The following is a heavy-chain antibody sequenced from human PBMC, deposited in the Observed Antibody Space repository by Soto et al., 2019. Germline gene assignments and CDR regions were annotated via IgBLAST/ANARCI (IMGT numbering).Heavy chain of an antibody. CDR3: ARGAYDSSGYYYFDY. CDR2: IYHSGST. CDR1: GGSISSGGYS. V-gene: IGHV4-30-2*01. D-gene: IGHD3-22*01. Sequence: SETLSLTCAVSGGSISSGGYSWSWIRQPPGKGLEWIGYIYHSGSTYYNPSLKSRVTISVDRSKNQFSLKLSSVTAADTAVYYCARGAYDSSGYYYFDYWGQGTLVTVSS. J-gene: IGHJ4*02.